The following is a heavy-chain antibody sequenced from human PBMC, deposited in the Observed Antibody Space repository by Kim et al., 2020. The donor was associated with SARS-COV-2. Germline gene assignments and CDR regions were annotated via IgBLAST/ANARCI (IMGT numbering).Heavy chain of an antibody. D-gene: IGHD3-10*01. CDR3: AKGGDYYGSGSYGVWFDY. J-gene: IGHJ4*02. CDR2: ISGSGGGT. CDR1: GFTFSSYA. Sequence: GGSLRLSCAASGFTFSSYAMSWVRQAPGKGLEWVSAISGSGGGTSYEDSGKGRFTISRDNSKNTRYLQMNSLRAEDTAEYYCAKGGDYYGSGSYGVWFDYWGQGTIVTVSS. V-gene: IGHV3-23*01.